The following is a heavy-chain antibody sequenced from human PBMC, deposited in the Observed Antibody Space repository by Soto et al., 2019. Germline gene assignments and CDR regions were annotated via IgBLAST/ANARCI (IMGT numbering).Heavy chain of an antibody. V-gene: IGHV3-21*01. CDR3: ARDGGRTRNYDFWSGFHIPHWFDP. J-gene: IGHJ5*02. D-gene: IGHD3-3*01. CDR2: ISSSSSYI. CDR1: GFTFSSYS. Sequence: EVQLVESGGGLVKPGGSLRLSCAASGFTFSSYSMNWVRQAPGKGLEWVSSISSSSSYIYYADSVKGRFTISRDNAKNSLYLQMNSLRAEDTAVYYCARDGGRTRNYDFWSGFHIPHWFDPWGQGTLVTVSS.